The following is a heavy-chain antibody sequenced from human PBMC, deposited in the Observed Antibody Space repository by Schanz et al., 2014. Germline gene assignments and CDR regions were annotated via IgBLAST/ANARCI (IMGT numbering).Heavy chain of an antibody. CDR3: ARDRSNNFDY. CDR2: ISYDGSNK. Sequence: QVQLVESGGGVVQPGGSLRLSCAASGFTFSNYIMHWVRQAPGKGLDWVATISYDGSNKYYGDSVKGRFTISRDNSKTTLYPQMNSLRVEDTALYYCARDRSNNFDYWGQGTLVTVSS. J-gene: IGHJ4*02. V-gene: IGHV3-30*04. CDR1: GFTFSNYI. D-gene: IGHD2-2*01.